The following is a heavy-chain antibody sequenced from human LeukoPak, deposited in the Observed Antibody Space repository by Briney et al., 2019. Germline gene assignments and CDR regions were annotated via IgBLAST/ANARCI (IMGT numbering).Heavy chain of an antibody. D-gene: IGHD5-24*01. V-gene: IGHV3-21*01. Sequence: PGGSLRLSCAASGFTFSSYSMNWVRQAPGKGLEWVSSISSSSSYIYYADSVKGRFTISRDNAKNSLYLQMNSLTAEDTAVYYCARDSLKNGYNYDYFDYWGQGTLVTVSS. J-gene: IGHJ4*02. CDR1: GFTFSSYS. CDR3: ARDSLKNGYNYDYFDY. CDR2: ISSSSSYI.